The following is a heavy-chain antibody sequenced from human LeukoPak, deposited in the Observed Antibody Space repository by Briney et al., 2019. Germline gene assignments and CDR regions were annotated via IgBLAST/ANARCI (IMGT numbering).Heavy chain of an antibody. V-gene: IGHV1-2*04. CDR2: INPNSGAT. J-gene: IGHJ4*02. CDR1: GYNFIGYH. D-gene: IGHD3-10*01. CDR3: ARLPHVMQYYSSGKYFDF. Sequence: GASVKVSCKTSGYNFIGYHIHWVRQAPGHGLEWMGWINPNSGATKYAQRFQDWVPMTRDTSTSTAYMELRRLRSDDTAIYYCARLPHVMQYYSSGKYFDFWGQGTLVTVS.